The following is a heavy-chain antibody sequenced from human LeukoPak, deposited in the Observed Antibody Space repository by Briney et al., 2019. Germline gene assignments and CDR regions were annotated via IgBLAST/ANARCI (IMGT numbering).Heavy chain of an antibody. CDR2: IYYSGST. J-gene: IGHJ4*02. D-gene: IGHD6-13*01. Sequence: PSETLSLTCTVSGGSISSSSYYWGWIRQPPGKGLEWIGSIYYSGSTYYNPSLKSRVTISVDTSKNQFSLKLSSVTAADTAVYYCARSTGAQQQLGYWGQGTLVTVSS. CDR3: ARSTGAQQQLGY. CDR1: GGSISSSSYY. V-gene: IGHV4-39*07.